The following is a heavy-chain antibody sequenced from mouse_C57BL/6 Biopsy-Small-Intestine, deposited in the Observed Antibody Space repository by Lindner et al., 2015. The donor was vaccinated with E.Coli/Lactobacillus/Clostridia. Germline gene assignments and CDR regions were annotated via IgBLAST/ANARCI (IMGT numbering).Heavy chain of an antibody. D-gene: IGHD4-1*01. CDR2: VYPRDGHT. J-gene: IGHJ3*01. V-gene: IGHV1-85*01. Sequence: VQLQESGPELVKPGASVKISCKASGYTFTDYYINWVKQRPGQGLEWIGWVYPRDGHTKYNENFKGKATLTVDTSSSTAYMELHSLTSEDSAVYYCARGGAGTAWFAYWGQGTLVTVSA. CDR1: GYTFTDYY. CDR3: ARGGAGTAWFAY.